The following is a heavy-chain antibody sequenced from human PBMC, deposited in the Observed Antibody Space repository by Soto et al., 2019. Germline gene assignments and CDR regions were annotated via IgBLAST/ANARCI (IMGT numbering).Heavy chain of an antibody. D-gene: IGHD2-2*01. CDR1: GGTFSSYA. V-gene: IGHV1-69*13. CDR2: IIPIFGTA. J-gene: IGHJ4*02. CDR3: ARGNCLSGSSTSCYRGVDY. Sequence: ASVKVSCKASGGTFSSYAISWVRQAPGQGLEWMGGIIPIFGTANYAQKFQGRVTITADESTSTAYMELSSLRSEDTAVYYCARGNCLSGSSTSCYRGVDYWGQGTLVTVSS.